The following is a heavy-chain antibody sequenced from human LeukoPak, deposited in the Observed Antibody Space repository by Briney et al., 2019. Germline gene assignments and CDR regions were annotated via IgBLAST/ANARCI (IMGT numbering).Heavy chain of an antibody. CDR3: ARRGHYYYMDV. CDR2: IYHSGST. J-gene: IGHJ6*03. CDR1: GYSISSGYY. V-gene: IGHV4-38-2*02. D-gene: IGHD3-10*01. Sequence: SETLSLTCTVSGYSISSGYYWGWIRQPPGKGLKWIGSIYHSGSTYYNPSLKSRVTISVDTSKNQFSLKLSSVTAADTAVYYCARRGHYYYMDVWGKGTTVTVSS.